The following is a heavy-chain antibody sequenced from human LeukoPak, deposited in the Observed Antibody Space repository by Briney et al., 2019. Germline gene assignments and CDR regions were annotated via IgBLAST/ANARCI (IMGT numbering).Heavy chain of an antibody. J-gene: IGHJ6*02. Sequence: GGSLRLSCAASGFTFSGSAMHWVRQAPGKGLEWVSSITSSSAYIYYADSVKGRFTISRDNSKNTLYLQMNSLRAEDTAVYYCANSALGELYYYYGMDVWGQGTTVTVSS. CDR2: ITSSSAYI. D-gene: IGHD3-10*01. CDR1: GFTFSGSA. CDR3: ANSALGELYYYYGMDV. V-gene: IGHV3-21*04.